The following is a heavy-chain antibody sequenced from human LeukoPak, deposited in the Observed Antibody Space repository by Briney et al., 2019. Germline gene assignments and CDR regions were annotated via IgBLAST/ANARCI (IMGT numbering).Heavy chain of an antibody. Sequence: ASVKVSCKASGYTFTNYYMHWVRQAPGQGLEWMGIINPSGGSTSYAQKFQGRVTMTRDTSISTAYMELSSLRSDDTAMYYCARWTTVLTDWGQGTMVIVSS. D-gene: IGHD4-17*01. CDR2: INPSGGST. V-gene: IGHV1-46*01. CDR3: ARWTTVLTD. J-gene: IGHJ3*01. CDR1: GYTFTNYY.